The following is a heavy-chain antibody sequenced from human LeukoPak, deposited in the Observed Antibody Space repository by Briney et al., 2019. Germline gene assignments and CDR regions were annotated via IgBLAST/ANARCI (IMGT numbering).Heavy chain of an antibody. D-gene: IGHD3-9*01. CDR2: IYSSGST. CDR1: GGSISDYY. Sequence: SETLSLTCTVSGGSISDYYWSWIRQPARKGLEWIGRIYSSGSTKSNPSLKSRVTMSVDTSKNQFSLKLSTVTAADTAVYYFARKSSYDILTGYYLNWYFDLWGRGTLVTVSS. V-gene: IGHV4-4*07. CDR3: ARKSSYDILTGYYLNWYFDL. J-gene: IGHJ2*01.